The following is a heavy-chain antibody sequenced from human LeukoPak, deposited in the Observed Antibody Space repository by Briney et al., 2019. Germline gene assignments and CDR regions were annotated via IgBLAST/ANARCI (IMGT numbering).Heavy chain of an antibody. V-gene: IGHV1-69*13. CDR2: IIPIFGTA. CDR1: GGTFSSYA. J-gene: IGHJ6*02. D-gene: IGHD6-13*01. CDR3: ARVPAAGLGYYYGMDV. Sequence: SVKVSCKASGGTFSSYAISWVRQAPGQGLEWMGGIIPIFGTANYAQKFQGRVTITADESTSTAHMELSSLRSEDTAVYYCARVPAAGLGYYYGMDVWGQGTTVTVSS.